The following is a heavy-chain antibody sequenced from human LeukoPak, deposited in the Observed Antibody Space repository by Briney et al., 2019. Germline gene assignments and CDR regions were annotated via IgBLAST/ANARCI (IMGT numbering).Heavy chain of an antibody. CDR1: GYTFTSYG. Sequence: ASVKVSCKASGYTFTSYGISWVRQAPGQGLEWMGWISAYNGNTNYAQKLQGRVTMTTDKPTSTAYMELRSLRSDDTAVYYCARVGAYYDFWSGYDQAPDYWGQGTLVTVSS. V-gene: IGHV1-18*01. J-gene: IGHJ4*02. D-gene: IGHD3-3*01. CDR2: ISAYNGNT. CDR3: ARVGAYYDFWSGYDQAPDY.